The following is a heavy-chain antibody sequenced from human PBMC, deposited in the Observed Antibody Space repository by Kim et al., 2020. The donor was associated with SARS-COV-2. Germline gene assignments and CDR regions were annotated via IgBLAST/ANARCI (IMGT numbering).Heavy chain of an antibody. V-gene: IGHV4-39*07. CDR3: ARDHRDIVLMVYASDAFDI. CDR2: IYYSGST. Sequence: SETLSLTCTVSGGSISSSSYYWGWIRQPPGKGLEWIGSIYYSGSTYYNPSLKSRVTISVDTSKNQFSLKLSSVTAADTAVYYCARDHRDIVLMVYASDAFDIWGQGTMVTVSS. J-gene: IGHJ3*02. D-gene: IGHD2-8*01. CDR1: GGSISSSSYY.